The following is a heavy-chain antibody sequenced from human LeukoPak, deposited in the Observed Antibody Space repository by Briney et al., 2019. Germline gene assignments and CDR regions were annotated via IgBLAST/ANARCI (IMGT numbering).Heavy chain of an antibody. CDR2: IDYSGST. CDR1: GGSIGSYY. J-gene: IGHJ4*02. CDR3: ARHGGSWTFDD. Sequence: SETLSLTCTISGGSIGSYYWTWIRQPPGKGLEWIGYIDYSGSTNYNPSFKSRVTMSVDTSKNQFSLKLSSVTAADTAVYFCARHGGSWTFDDWGQGTLLTVSS. V-gene: IGHV4-59*08. D-gene: IGHD6-13*01.